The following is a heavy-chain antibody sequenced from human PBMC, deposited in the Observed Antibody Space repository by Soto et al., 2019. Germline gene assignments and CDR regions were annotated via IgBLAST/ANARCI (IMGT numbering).Heavy chain of an antibody. J-gene: IGHJ4*02. Sequence: LRLSCATSGIIFRNYAMGWVRQAPGKGLEWVSAISGSGDSTYYADSVKGRFTISRDNSKNTLYLQMNSLRVEDTAIFYCAKKAEKHFDWMFYADSWGQGTLVTVSS. CDR1: GIIFRNYA. CDR3: AKKAEKHFDWMFYADS. D-gene: IGHD3-9*01. V-gene: IGHV3-23*01. CDR2: ISGSGDST.